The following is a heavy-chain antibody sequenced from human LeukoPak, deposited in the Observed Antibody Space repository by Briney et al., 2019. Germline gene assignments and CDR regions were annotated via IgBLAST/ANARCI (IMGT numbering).Heavy chain of an antibody. CDR2: ISWNSGSI. CDR3: AKDAQWLSVFGDPVVFDY. V-gene: IGHV3-9*01. Sequence: PGRSLRLSCAASGFTFDDYAMHWVRQAPGKGLEWVSGISWNSGSIGYADSVKGRFTISRDNAKNSLYLQMNSLRAEDTALYYCAKDAQWLSVFGDPVVFDYWGQGTLVTVSS. J-gene: IGHJ4*02. CDR1: GFTFDDYA. D-gene: IGHD2-21*02.